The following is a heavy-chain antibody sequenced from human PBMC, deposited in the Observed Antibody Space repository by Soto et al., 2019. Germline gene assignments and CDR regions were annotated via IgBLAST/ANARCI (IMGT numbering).Heavy chain of an antibody. V-gene: IGHV3-23*01. D-gene: IGHD6-19*01. CDR3: AKSLVPPPYSSGWYY. CDR1: GFTFSSYA. J-gene: IGHJ4*02. Sequence: GGSLRLSCAASGFTFSSYAMSWVRQAPGKGLEWVSAISGSGGSTYYADSVKGRFTISRDNSKNTLYLQMNSLRAEDTAVYYCAKSLVPPPYSSGWYYWGQGTLVTVSS. CDR2: ISGSGGST.